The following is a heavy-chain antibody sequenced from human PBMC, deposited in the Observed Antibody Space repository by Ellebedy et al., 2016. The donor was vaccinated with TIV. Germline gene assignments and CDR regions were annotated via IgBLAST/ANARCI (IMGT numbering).Heavy chain of an antibody. D-gene: IGHD6-19*01. Sequence: MPSETLSLTCSVSGGSISSSSYYWGWFRQPPGKGLELIGYISYSGSTYYSPSLKSQATISVDTSKNQFSPKVTSVTAADTAVFYCARVAGPFQWYFDVWGRGTLVTVSS. CDR2: ISYSGST. CDR3: ARVAGPFQWYFDV. V-gene: IGHV4-39*07. CDR1: GGSISSSSYY. J-gene: IGHJ2*01.